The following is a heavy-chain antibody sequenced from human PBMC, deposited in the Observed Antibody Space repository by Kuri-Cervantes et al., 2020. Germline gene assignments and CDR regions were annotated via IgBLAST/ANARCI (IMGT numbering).Heavy chain of an antibody. CDR3: SRPRLGSGYDWGY. V-gene: IGHV3-23*01. Sequence: GESLKISCAASGFTFSSCAMTWVRQAPGKGLEWVSTISGSGGSTYYADSVKGLFTISRDNSKNTLYLQMNSLRAEDTAIYFCSRPRLGSGYDWGYWGQGTLVTVSS. J-gene: IGHJ4*02. CDR2: ISGSGGST. D-gene: IGHD5-12*01. CDR1: GFTFSSCA.